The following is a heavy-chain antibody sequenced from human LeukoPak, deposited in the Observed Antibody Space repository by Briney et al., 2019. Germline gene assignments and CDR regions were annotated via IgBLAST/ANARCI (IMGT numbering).Heavy chain of an antibody. V-gene: IGHV3-33*01. D-gene: IGHD2-8*01. CDR3: AREGVDDDTFDI. Sequence: GRSLRLSCAASGFTFSSYGMHWVRQAPGKGLEWVAVIWYDGSNKYYADSVKGRFTISRDNSKNTLYLQMNSLRAEDTAVYYCAREGVDDDTFDIWGQGTMVTVSS. CDR2: IWYDGSNK. J-gene: IGHJ3*02. CDR1: GFTFSSYG.